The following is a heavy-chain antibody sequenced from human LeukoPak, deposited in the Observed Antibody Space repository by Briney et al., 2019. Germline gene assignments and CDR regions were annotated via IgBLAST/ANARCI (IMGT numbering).Heavy chain of an antibody. V-gene: IGHV5-51*01. CDR3: ARQYYYDSSGYYKPGLAFDI. D-gene: IGHD3-22*01. J-gene: IGHJ3*02. CDR1: GYSFTSYW. CDR2: IYPGDFDT. Sequence: GESLKISCKGSGYSFTSYWIGWVLQMPGKGLEWMVIIYPGDFDTRYSPSFQGQVTISADKSIRTAYLQWSSLKASDTAMYYCARQYYYDSSGYYKPGLAFDIWGQGTMVTVSS.